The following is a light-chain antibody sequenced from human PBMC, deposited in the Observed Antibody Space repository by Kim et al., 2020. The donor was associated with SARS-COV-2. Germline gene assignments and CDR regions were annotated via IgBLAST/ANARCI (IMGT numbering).Light chain of an antibody. CDR3: QQYGSAPRT. J-gene: IGKJ2*01. CDR2: GAS. V-gene: IGKV3-20*01. CDR1: QSVSSTY. Sequence: LSPGQRDTLSCRASQSVSSTYFAGYQQKPGQAPRLLIYGASNRATGIPDRFSGSGSETDFTLTNSRLEPEDFVVYYCQQYGSAPRTFGQGTKLEI.